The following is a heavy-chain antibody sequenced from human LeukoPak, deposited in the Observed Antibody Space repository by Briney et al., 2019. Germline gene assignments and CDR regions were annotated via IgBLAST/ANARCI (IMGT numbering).Heavy chain of an antibody. J-gene: IGHJ3*02. Sequence: GGSLRLSCAASGFTFSTYALSWVRQPPGKGLEWVSVINGGGRVTFFADSAKGRFTISRDNSKNTLYLQMHSLRAEDTAVYYCAKDGKFGGGSPGDSFDIWGPGTMVPVS. CDR1: GFTFSTYA. CDR2: INGGGRVT. V-gene: IGHV3-23*01. D-gene: IGHD3-10*01. CDR3: AKDGKFGGGSPGDSFDI.